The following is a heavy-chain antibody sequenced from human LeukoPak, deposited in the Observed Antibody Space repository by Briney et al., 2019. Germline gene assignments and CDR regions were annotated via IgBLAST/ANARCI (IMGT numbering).Heavy chain of an antibody. J-gene: IGHJ6*02. Sequence: PGGSLRLSCAASGFTFSSYWMSWVRQAPGKGLEWVANIKQDGSEKHYVDSVKGRFTISRDNAKKSLFLQMNSLRVEDTAVYYCARIFGSGSPRPKSHGMDVWGQGTTVTVSS. CDR1: GFTFSSYW. CDR2: IKQDGSEK. CDR3: ARIFGSGSPRPKSHGMDV. V-gene: IGHV3-7*01. D-gene: IGHD3-10*01.